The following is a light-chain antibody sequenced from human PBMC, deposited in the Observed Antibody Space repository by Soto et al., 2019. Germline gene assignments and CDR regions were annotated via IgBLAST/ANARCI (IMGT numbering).Light chain of an antibody. CDR1: SSNIGAGYD. J-gene: IGLJ1*01. CDR2: NNN. V-gene: IGLV1-40*01. CDR3: QSYDSSLSGSYV. Sequence: QSVLTQPPSVSGAPGQRVTISCTGSSSNIGAGYDVHWYQRLPGTAPKVLIYNNNNRPSGVPDRFSGSKSGTSASLAITGRQAEDDADYYCQSYDSSLSGSYVFGTGTKLTVL.